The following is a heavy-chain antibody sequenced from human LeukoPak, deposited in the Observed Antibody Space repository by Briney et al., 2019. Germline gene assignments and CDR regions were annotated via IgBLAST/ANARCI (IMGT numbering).Heavy chain of an antibody. V-gene: IGHV3-23*01. J-gene: IGHJ4*02. Sequence: GGTLRLSCAASGFAFNSFAMSWVRQAPGKGLEWVSAISGAGDFTLYADSVKGRFTISRDNSKNMVHLQMNSLRADDTAVYYCARDDTSSGYYEFGYWGQGTLVTVSS. D-gene: IGHD6-19*01. CDR2: ISGAGDFT. CDR3: ARDDTSSGYYEFGY. CDR1: GFAFNSFA.